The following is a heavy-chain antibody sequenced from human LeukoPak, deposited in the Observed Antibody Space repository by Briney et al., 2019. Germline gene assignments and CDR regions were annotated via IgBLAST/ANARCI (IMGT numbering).Heavy chain of an antibody. D-gene: IGHD6-13*01. CDR2: INSDGSIT. Sequence: GGSLRLSCAGSGFTFSSYWMHWVRQAPGKGLVWVSRINSDGSITSYADSVKGRFTISRDNAKNTLYLQMNSLRAEDTAVYYCARDRGSSNWYPDYWGQGTLVTVSS. J-gene: IGHJ4*02. CDR3: ARDRGSSNWYPDY. V-gene: IGHV3-74*01. CDR1: GFTFSSYW.